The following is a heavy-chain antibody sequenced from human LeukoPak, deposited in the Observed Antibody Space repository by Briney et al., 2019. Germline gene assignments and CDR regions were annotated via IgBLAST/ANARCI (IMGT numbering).Heavy chain of an antibody. CDR1: GFSFYNLA. CDR3: TRDSARRDGYNFDY. J-gene: IGHJ4*02. CDR2: ISHDGNSR. Sequence: GGSLRLSCATSGFSFYNLAFHWVRHAPGKGLEWVSLISHDGNSRKYADSVKGRFIVSRDNSKNTLYLRMNSLRTEDTAVYYCTRDSARRDGYNFDYWGQGTLVTVSS. D-gene: IGHD5-24*01. V-gene: IGHV3-30*14.